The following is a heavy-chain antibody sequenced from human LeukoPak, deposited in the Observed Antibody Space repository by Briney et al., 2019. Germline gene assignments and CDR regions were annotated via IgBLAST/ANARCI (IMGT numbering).Heavy chain of an antibody. V-gene: IGHV3-9*01. J-gene: IGHJ4*02. D-gene: IGHD4-17*01. CDR3: AKALATVTTAFDY. CDR1: GFSFHDYA. Sequence: GRSLRLSCAASGFSFHDYAMRWVRQAPGKGLEWVSGISWNSGSIGYADSVKGRFTISRDNAKNSLYLQMNSLRAEDTALYYCAKALATVTTAFDYWGQGTLVIVSS. CDR2: ISWNSGSI.